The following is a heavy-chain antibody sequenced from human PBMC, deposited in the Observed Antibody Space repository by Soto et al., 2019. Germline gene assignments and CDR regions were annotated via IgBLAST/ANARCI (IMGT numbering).Heavy chain of an antibody. CDR3: ASQITFGGVIGQRVFDY. D-gene: IGHD3-16*02. CDR1: GGSISSSDYY. Sequence: PSETLSLTCTVSGGSISSSDYYWSWIRQPPGKGLEWIGYIYYSGSTYYNPSLKSRVTISVDTSKNQFSLKLSSVAAADTAVYYCASQITFGGVIGQRVFDYWGQGTLVTVSS. CDR2: IYYSGST. J-gene: IGHJ4*02. V-gene: IGHV4-30-4*01.